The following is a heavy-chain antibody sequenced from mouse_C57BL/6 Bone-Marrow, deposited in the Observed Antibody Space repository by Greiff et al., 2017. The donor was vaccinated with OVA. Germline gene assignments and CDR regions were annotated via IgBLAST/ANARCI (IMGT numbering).Heavy chain of an antibody. Sequence: EVQLQQSGPGLVKPSQSLSLTCSVTGYSITSGYYWNWIRQFPGNKLEWMGYISYDGSNNYNPSLKNRISITRDTSKNQFFLKLNSVTTEDTATYYGARDGNTTVVDWYFDVWGTGTTVTVSS. D-gene: IGHD1-1*01. V-gene: IGHV3-6*01. CDR1: GYSITSGYY. CDR2: ISYDGSN. J-gene: IGHJ1*03. CDR3: ARDGNTTVVDWYFDV.